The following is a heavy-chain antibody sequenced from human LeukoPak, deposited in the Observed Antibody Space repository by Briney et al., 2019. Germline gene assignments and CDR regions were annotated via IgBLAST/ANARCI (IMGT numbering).Heavy chain of an antibody. J-gene: IGHJ5*02. CDR1: GYTFTSHG. CDR3: ARGTIVVVVAGPFDP. Sequence: GASVKVSCKASGYTFTSHGISWVRQAPGQGLEWMGWISAYNGNTNYAQKLQGRVTMTTDTSTSTAYMELRSLRSDDTAVYYCARGTIVVVVAGPFDPWGQGTLVTVSS. V-gene: IGHV1-18*01. CDR2: ISAYNGNT. D-gene: IGHD2-15*01.